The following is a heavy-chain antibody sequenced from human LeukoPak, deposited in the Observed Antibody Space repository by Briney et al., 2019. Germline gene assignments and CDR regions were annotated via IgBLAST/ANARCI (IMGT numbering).Heavy chain of an antibody. Sequence: SGGSLRLSCAASGFTFSEYDMNWVRQAPGKGLEWVSSISSSSTSMNYADSLKGRFTISRDNAKSSLFLQMNSLRAEDTAVYYCVIHQGALWLNKNFDYWGQGTLVTVSS. V-gene: IGHV3-21*01. CDR1: GFTFSEYD. CDR2: ISSSSTSM. J-gene: IGHJ4*02. CDR3: VIHQGALWLNKNFDY. D-gene: IGHD3-10*01.